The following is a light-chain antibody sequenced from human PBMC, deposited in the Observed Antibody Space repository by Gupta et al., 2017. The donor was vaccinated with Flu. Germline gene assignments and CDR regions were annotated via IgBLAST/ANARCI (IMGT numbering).Light chain of an antibody. CDR1: SNDVGGYNR. Sequence: QSAPTQPRSVSGVPGQSVTISGTGTSNDVGGYNRVSWYEQRPGKAPKLILYDVTERPSGVPDRFSGSKSGNTASLTISGLQADDEADYYCSSHAGRVTWVFGTGTTVTVL. CDR2: DVT. J-gene: IGLJ1*01. CDR3: SSHAGRVTWV. V-gene: IGLV2-11*01.